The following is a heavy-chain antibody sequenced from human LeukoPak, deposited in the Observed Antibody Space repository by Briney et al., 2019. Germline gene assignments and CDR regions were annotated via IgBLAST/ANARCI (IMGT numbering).Heavy chain of an antibody. J-gene: IGHJ4*02. CDR3: AKNTYCRRNTCSYYFDY. V-gene: IGHV3-9*01. CDR1: GFTFDDYP. D-gene: IGHD2-2*01. CDR2: ISWNSDTI. Sequence: GRSLRLSCEASGFTFDDYPMHWVRHAPGKGLEWVSGISWNSDTIVYADSVRGRFTISRDNAKNSLYLQMDSLGTEDTALYFCAKNTYCRRNTCSYYFDYWGQGALVIVSS.